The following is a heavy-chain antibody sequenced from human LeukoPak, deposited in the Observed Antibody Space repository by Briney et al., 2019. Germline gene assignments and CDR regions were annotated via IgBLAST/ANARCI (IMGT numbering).Heavy chain of an antibody. CDR1: GYTFTGYG. CDR3: AREGSSGWYEEYYFDY. J-gene: IGHJ4*02. Sequence: GASVNVSCKASGYTFTGYGISWVRQAPGQGLEWMGWISAYNGNTNYAQKLQGRVTMTTDTSTSTAYMELRSLRSDDTAVYYCAREGSSGWYEEYYFDYWGQGTLVTVSS. D-gene: IGHD6-19*01. CDR2: ISAYNGNT. V-gene: IGHV1-18*01.